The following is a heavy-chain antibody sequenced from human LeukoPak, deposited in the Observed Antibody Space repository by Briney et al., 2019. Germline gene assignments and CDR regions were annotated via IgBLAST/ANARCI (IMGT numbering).Heavy chain of an antibody. D-gene: IGHD1-26*01. CDR3: AKDRFEWELSWFDP. J-gene: IGHJ5*02. CDR2: ISYDGSNK. Sequence: GGSLRLSCAASGFTFSSYGMHWVRQAPGKGLEWVAVISYDGSNKYYADSVKGRFTISRDNSKNTLYPQMNSLRAEDTAVYYCAKDRFEWELSWFDPWGQGTLVTVSS. CDR1: GFTFSSYG. V-gene: IGHV3-30*18.